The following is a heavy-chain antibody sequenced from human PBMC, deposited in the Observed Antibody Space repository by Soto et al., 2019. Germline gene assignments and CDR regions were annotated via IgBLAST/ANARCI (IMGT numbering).Heavy chain of an antibody. J-gene: IGHJ4*02. Sequence: SETLSLTCTVSGGSISIGGYYWSWIRQHPGTGLEWIGYIYYSGNTYYNPSLKSRVTISVDTSKNQFSLKLSSVTAADTAVYYCARVYYNSGSPYFDYCGQGTLVTVSS. CDR3: ARVYYNSGSPYFDY. V-gene: IGHV4-31*03. CDR2: IYYSGNT. CDR1: GGSISIGGYY. D-gene: IGHD3-10*01.